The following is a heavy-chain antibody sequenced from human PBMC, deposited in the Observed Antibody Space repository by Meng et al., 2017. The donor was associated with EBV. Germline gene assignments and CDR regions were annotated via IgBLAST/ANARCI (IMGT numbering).Heavy chain of an antibody. CDR3: ARDRGGYYDSSGYYAE. J-gene: IGHJ4*02. D-gene: IGHD3-22*01. Sequence: QVQLQESGPGLVKPSGTLSLTCAVSGGSIGSSNGWSGVRQPPGKGLEWIGEIYHSGSTNYNPSLKSRVTISVDKSKNQFSLKLSSVTAADTAVYYCARDRGGYYDSSGYYAEWGQVTLVTVSS. CDR2: IYHSGST. V-gene: IGHV4-4*02. CDR1: GGSIGSSNG.